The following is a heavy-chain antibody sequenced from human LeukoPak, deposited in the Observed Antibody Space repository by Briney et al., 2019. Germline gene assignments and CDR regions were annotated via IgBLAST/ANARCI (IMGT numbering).Heavy chain of an antibody. CDR1: GFTFSGFS. Sequence: GGSLRLSCAASGFTFSGFSMSWVRQSPTKGLEWVANIKQDGSERYYVDSVKGRFTISRDNAKNSLSLQMNNLRVEDTAVYYCARAGSHWHYVCWGQGTVVTVSS. J-gene: IGHJ4*02. CDR3: ARAGSHWHYVC. CDR2: IKQDGSER. D-gene: IGHD3-10*01. V-gene: IGHV3-7*01.